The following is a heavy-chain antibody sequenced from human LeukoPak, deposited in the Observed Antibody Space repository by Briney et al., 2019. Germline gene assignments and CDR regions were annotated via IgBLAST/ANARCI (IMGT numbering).Heavy chain of an antibody. J-gene: IGHJ5*02. CDR1: GGSISSYY. CDR3: ARERIAAAGTLIWFDP. CDR2: IDYSGST. V-gene: IGHV4-59*12. D-gene: IGHD6-13*01. Sequence: SETLSLTCTVSGGSISSYYWIWIRQPPGKGLEWIGGIDYSGSTNYNPSLKSRVTISLDTSKNQFSLKLSSFTAAATALSYFARERIAAAGTLIWFDPWRQGTLVSVSS.